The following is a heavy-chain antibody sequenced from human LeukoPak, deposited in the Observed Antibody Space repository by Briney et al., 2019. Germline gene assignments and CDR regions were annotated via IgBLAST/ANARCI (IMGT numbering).Heavy chain of an antibody. CDR2: ISYDGSNK. V-gene: IGHV3-30-3*01. Sequence: GGSLRLSCAASGFTFSSYAMHWVRQAPGKGLEWVAVISYDGSNKYYADSVKGRFTISRDNSKNTLYLQMNSLRAEDTAVYYCLRYSNDWYGHFDSWGQGALVTVSS. J-gene: IGHJ4*02. CDR3: LRYSNDWYGHFDS. D-gene: IGHD6-19*01. CDR1: GFTFSSYA.